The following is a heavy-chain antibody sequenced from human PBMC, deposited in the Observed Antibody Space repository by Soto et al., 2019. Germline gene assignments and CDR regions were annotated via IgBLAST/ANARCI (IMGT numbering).Heavy chain of an antibody. J-gene: IGHJ4*02. V-gene: IGHV3-23*01. CDR1: GFIFSSFA. Sequence: GGSLRLSCAASGFIFSSFAMSWVRQAPGEGLEWVSTISNNGGSTYSADSVKGRFTISRDNSKNTLYLQMNSLRAEDTAVYYCAKDPDISGWYQTDLDYWGQGTLVTVSS. D-gene: IGHD6-19*01. CDR2: ISNNGGST. CDR3: AKDPDISGWYQTDLDY.